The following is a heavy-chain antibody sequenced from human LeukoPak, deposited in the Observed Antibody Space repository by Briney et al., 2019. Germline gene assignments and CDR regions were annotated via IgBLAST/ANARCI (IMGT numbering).Heavy chain of an antibody. CDR3: ARDFTRNSYAVAEFFHP. J-gene: IGHJ1*01. CDR2: IYANGGT. Sequence: SETLSLTCTVSGGSISGYYWNWIRQSAGKGLEWIGRIYANGGTIYNLSLRSRVSMSVDTSKNQFSLKLTSVTAADTAIYYCARDFTRNSYAVAEFFHPWGQGTLVSVSS. V-gene: IGHV4-4*07. CDR1: GGSISGYY. D-gene: IGHD5-18*01.